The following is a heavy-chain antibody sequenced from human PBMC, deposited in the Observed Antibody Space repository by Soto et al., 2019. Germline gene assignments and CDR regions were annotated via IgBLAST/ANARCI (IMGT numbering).Heavy chain of an antibody. CDR1: GGNFGSYA. Sequence: SVKLFWKASGGNFGSYAMSWVRQAPGQGLEWIGGIIPILGPANYPHNFEGIVTITAEEXTXTXYMELRSLRSEYTAVYYCARIARNVPNYYDSSGYTTFNDAFDIRGEGTMVTVSS. D-gene: IGHD3-22*01. V-gene: IGHV1-69*13. J-gene: IGHJ3*02. CDR2: IIPILGPA. CDR3: ARIARNVPNYYDSSGYTTFNDAFDI.